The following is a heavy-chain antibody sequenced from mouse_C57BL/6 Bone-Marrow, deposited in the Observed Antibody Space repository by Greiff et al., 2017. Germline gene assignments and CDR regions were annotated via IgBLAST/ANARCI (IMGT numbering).Heavy chain of an antibody. D-gene: IGHD1-1*01. CDR3: ARYYYCGSSYAMDY. J-gene: IGHJ4*01. CDR1: GYTFTSYG. V-gene: IGHV1-81*01. CDR2: IYPRGGNT. Sequence: QVQLKESGAELARPGASVKLSCKASGYTFTSYGISWVKQRTGQGLEWIGEIYPRGGNTYYNEKFKGKATLTVDKASCKAYLELRSLTSEDSAVYFCARYYYCGSSYAMDYWGQGTSVTVSS.